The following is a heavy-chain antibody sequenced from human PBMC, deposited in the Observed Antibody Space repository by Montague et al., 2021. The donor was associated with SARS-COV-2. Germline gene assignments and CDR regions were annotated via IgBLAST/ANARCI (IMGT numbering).Heavy chain of an antibody. J-gene: IGHJ6*03. CDR1: RSLINSDYY. CDR2: VSHGGRT. V-gene: IGHV4-38-2*02. Sequence: SETLSLTCTVSRSLINSDYYWGWIRQPPGKGPEWMGSVSHGGRTYYNPSLKSRVTISVDTSNNHFSLKLSSVTAADTAMYYCARERDRYYYIDNWGKGTTVTVSS. CDR3: ARERDRYYYIDN.